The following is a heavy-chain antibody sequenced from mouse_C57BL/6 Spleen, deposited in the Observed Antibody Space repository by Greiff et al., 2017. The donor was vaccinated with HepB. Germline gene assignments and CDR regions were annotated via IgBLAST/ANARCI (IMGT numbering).Heavy chain of an antibody. CDR3: ARDGLEAMDY. J-gene: IGHJ4*01. CDR1: GYTFTSYW. V-gene: IGHV1-55*01. Sequence: QVQLQQPGAELVKPGASVKMSCKASGYTFTSYWITWVKQRPGQGLEWIGDIYPGSGSTNYNEKFKSKATLTVVTSSSTAYMQLSSLTSEDSAVYYCARDGLEAMDYWGQGTSVTVSS. CDR2: IYPGSGST. D-gene: IGHD2-10*02.